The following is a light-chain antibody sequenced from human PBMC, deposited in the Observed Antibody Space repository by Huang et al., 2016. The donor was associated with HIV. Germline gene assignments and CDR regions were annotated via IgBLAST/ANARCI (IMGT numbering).Light chain of an antibody. J-gene: IGKJ4*01. CDR2: DAS. Sequence: EIVLTQSPATLSLSPGVRATLSCRASQSVGSYLAWYQQKPGQAPRLLIYDASNRATGIPARFSGSGSGTDFTLTSSSLEPEDFAVYYCQQRSDWPGTFGGGTKVEVK. CDR3: QQRSDWPGT. V-gene: IGKV3-11*01. CDR1: QSVGSY.